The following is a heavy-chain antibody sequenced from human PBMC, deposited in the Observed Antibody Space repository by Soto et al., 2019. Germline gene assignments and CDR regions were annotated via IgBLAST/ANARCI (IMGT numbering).Heavy chain of an antibody. D-gene: IGHD5-18*01. V-gene: IGHV3-23*01. CDR1: GFTFSSYW. CDR2: ISGSGGST. Sequence: GGSLRLSCAASGFTFSSYWMYWVRQAPGKGLVWVSAISGSGGSTYYADSVKGRFTISRDNSKNTLYLQMNSLRAGDTAVYYCAKGGYNYGFLFDCWGQGTLVTVSS. CDR3: AKGGYNYGFLFDC. J-gene: IGHJ4*02.